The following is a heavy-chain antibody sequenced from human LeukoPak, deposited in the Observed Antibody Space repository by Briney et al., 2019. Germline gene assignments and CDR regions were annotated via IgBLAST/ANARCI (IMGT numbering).Heavy chain of an antibody. J-gene: IGHJ4*02. Sequence: PGGSLRLSCAASGFTFSSYAMSWVRQAPGKGLEWVSAISGSGGSTYYADSVKGRFTISRDNSKNTLHLQMNSLRAEDTGVYYCAKDPRRYQLSYYFDYWGQGTLVTVSS. CDR2: ISGSGGST. CDR1: GFTFSSYA. CDR3: AKDPRRYQLSYYFDY. V-gene: IGHV3-23*01. D-gene: IGHD2-2*01.